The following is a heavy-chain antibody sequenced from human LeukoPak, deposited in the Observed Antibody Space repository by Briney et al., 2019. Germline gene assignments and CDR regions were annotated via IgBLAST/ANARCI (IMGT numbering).Heavy chain of an antibody. D-gene: IGHD2-15*01. Sequence: QPGGSLRLSCAASGFTLSRYDMNWVRQAPGKGLEWVSYTSSSGRSIYYADSVKGRFTISRDNAKNSLYLQMNSLRAEDTAVYYCASDKYCSGGSCYSGVYDYWGQGTLVTVSS. CDR3: ASDKYCSGGSCYSGVYDY. J-gene: IGHJ4*02. CDR1: GFTLSRYD. V-gene: IGHV3-48*03. CDR2: TSSSGRSI.